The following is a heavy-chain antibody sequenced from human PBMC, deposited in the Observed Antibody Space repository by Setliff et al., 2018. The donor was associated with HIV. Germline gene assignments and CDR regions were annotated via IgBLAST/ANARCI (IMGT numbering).Heavy chain of an antibody. V-gene: IGHV3-66*02. CDR1: GFTVSSNY. Sequence: GSLRLSCAASGFTVSSNYMSWVRQAPGKGLEWVSVIYSGGSTYYADSVKGRFTISRDNPKNTLYLQMNSLRAEDTAVYYCARDQWGYSYGYYYYYYMDVWGKGTKVTVSS. D-gene: IGHD5-18*01. J-gene: IGHJ6*03. CDR3: ARDQWGYSYGYYYYYYMDV. CDR2: IYSGGST.